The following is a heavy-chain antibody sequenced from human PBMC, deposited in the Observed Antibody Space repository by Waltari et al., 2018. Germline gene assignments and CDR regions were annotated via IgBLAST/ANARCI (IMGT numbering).Heavy chain of an antibody. Sequence: EVQLLESGRDLVQPGGALRLSCTGSGFSFSNYGLTWVRPAPGKGREGVSAISRDGGATFYGGAVKGRSTISRDNSKNTVYLEINSLRVEDTAKYYCARWSVSGSYYDYWGQGILVAVSS. V-gene: IGHV3-23*01. J-gene: IGHJ4*02. CDR2: ISRDGGAT. CDR1: GFSFSNYG. D-gene: IGHD3-10*01. CDR3: ARWSVSGSYYDY.